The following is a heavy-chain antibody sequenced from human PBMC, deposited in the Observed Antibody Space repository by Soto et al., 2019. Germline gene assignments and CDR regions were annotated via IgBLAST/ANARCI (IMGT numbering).Heavy chain of an antibody. CDR1: GYTFTSYA. D-gene: IGHD6-19*01. V-gene: IGHV1-3*01. Sequence: GASVKVSCKASGYTFTSYAMHWVRQAPGQRLEWMGWINAGNGNTKYSQKFQGRVTITRDTSASTAYMELSSLRSEDTAVYYCARSYSSGWYEVRYYYYGMDVWGRGTTVTVSS. J-gene: IGHJ6*02. CDR3: ARSYSSGWYEVRYYYYGMDV. CDR2: INAGNGNT.